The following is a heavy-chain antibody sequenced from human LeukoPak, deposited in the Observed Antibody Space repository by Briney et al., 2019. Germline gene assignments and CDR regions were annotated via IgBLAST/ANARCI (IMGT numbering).Heavy chain of an antibody. CDR1: GFTFSRYD. Sequence: SGGSLRLSCVASGFTFSRYDMHWVRQTPGKALEWLAFIRFDGRETFYADSVKGRFTISRDNSKNTLYLQKNSLRAEDTAVYYCAKDLYSYGSRDGFDYWGQGTLVTVSS. V-gene: IGHV3-30*02. D-gene: IGHD5-18*01. CDR3: AKDLYSYGSRDGFDY. CDR2: IRFDGRET. J-gene: IGHJ4*02.